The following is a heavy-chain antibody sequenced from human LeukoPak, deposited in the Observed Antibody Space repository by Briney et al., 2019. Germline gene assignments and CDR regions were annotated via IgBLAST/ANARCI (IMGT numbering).Heavy chain of an antibody. J-gene: IGHJ4*02. Sequence: PGGSLRLSCVASGFTFRSYGMHWVRQAPGKGLEWVAIIWYDGSKKYYADSVQGRFTVSRDNSQNTLYLQMGSLRVEDTGVYYCARYNSGTMGYWGQGTLVTVSS. CDR3: ARYNSGTMGY. CDR2: IWYDGSKK. V-gene: IGHV3-33*01. CDR1: GFTFRSYG. D-gene: IGHD1-20*01.